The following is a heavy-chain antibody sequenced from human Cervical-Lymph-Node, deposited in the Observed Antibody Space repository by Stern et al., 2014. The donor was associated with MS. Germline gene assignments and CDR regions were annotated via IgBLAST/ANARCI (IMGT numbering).Heavy chain of an antibody. J-gene: IGHJ4*02. CDR2: IWYDGSNP. D-gene: IGHD6-13*01. CDR1: GFSFSRYA. V-gene: IGHV3-33*01. CDR3: ASAYSSSHYYFDY. Sequence: QMQLVQSEGGVVQPGRSLRLSCAASGFSFSRYAMHWVRQAPGKGLEWVALIWYDGSNPSYADSVTGRFTISRDNFKNTLYLQMNSLRAEDTAVYYCASAYSSSHYYFDYWGQGTLVTVSS.